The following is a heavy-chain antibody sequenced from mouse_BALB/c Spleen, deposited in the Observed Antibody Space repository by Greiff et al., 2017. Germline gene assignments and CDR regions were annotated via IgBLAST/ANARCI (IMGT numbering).Heavy chain of an antibody. CDR3: NVLDGPLFDY. CDR2: IDPENGDT. D-gene: IGHD2-3*01. J-gene: IGHJ2*01. Sequence: VQLQQSGAELVRSGASVKLSCTASGFNIKDYYMHWVKQRPGQGLEWIGWIDPENGDTEYAPKFQGKATMTADTSSNTAYLQLSSLTSEDTAVYYCNVLDGPLFDYWGQGTTLTVSS. CDR1: GFNIKDYY. V-gene: IGHV14-4*02.